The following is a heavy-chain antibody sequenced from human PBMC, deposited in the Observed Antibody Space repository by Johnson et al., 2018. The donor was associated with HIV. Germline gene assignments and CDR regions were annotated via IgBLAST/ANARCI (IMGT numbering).Heavy chain of an antibody. CDR2: INQDGSEK. CDR3: VKDVGNYWPDAFDI. J-gene: IGHJ3*02. CDR1: GFSFSDYW. Sequence: VQLVESEGGLVQPGGSLRLSCTASGFSFSDYWMTWVRQAPGKGLEWVANINQDGSEKYYVDSMKGRFTIYRDNPKNSLYLQMNSLRTEDTAVYHCVKDVGNYWPDAFDIWGQGTMVTVSS. V-gene: IGHV3-7*01. D-gene: IGHD3-22*01.